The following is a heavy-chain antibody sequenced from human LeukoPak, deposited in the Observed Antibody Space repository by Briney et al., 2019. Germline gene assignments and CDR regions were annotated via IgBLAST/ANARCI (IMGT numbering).Heavy chain of an antibody. D-gene: IGHD6-6*01. CDR1: GFTFSSYG. Sequence: PGGSLRLSCAASGFTFSSYGMHWVRQAPGKGLEWVAVIWYDGSNKYYADSVKGRFTISRDNSKNTLYLQMNSLRAEDTAVYYCARDRDSSLGGRYYYYYGMDVWGQGTTVTVSS. V-gene: IGHV3-33*01. CDR3: ARDRDSSLGGRYYYYYGMDV. CDR2: IWYDGSNK. J-gene: IGHJ6*02.